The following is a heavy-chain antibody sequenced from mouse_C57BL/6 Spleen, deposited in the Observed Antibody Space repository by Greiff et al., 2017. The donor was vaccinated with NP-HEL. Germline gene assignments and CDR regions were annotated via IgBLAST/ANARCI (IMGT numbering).Heavy chain of an antibody. CDR1: GYTFTSYW. CDR3: ARGDTTVVTRGYYAMDY. V-gene: IGHV1-64*01. J-gene: IGHJ4*01. D-gene: IGHD1-1*01. Sequence: QVQLQQPGAELVKPGASVKLSCKASGYTFTSYWMHWVKQRPGQGLEWIGMIHPNSGSTNYNEKFKSKATLTVDKSSSTAYMQLSSLTSEDSAVYYCARGDTTVVTRGYYAMDYWGQGTSVTVSS. CDR2: IHPNSGST.